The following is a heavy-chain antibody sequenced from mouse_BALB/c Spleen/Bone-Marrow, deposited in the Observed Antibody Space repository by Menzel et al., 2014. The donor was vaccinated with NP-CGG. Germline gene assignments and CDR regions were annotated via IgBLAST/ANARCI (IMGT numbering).Heavy chain of an antibody. CDR3: ARGGHDFSLDY. D-gene: IGHD2-4*01. Sequence: QVQLQQSGAELGMPGASVKMSCKASGYTFTDNWIYWVKQRPGQGLEWIGAIDTSDSYTNYNQKFMGKASLTVDVSSSTAYVQVSSLTSDDSAVYYCARGGHDFSLDYWGQGTSVTVSS. CDR1: GYTFTDNW. J-gene: IGHJ4*01. CDR2: IDTSDSYT. V-gene: IGHV1-69*01.